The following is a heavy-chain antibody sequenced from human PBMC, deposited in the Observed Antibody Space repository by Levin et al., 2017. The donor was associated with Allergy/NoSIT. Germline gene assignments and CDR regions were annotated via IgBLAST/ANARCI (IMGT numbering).Heavy chain of an antibody. Sequence: ASVKVSCKASGYTFTGHYLHWVRQAPGQGLEWMGRIHPNSGVTDYAQRFQGRVTMTRDTSITTAYMELSRLRSDDTAFYYCARDRDRWGQGTLVTVSS. CDR3: ARDRDR. D-gene: IGHD5-24*01. CDR2: IHPNSGVT. CDR1: GYTFTGHY. V-gene: IGHV1-2*06. J-gene: IGHJ4*02.